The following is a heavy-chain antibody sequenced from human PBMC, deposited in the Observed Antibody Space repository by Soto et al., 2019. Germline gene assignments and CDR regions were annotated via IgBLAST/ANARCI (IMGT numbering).Heavy chain of an antibody. J-gene: IGHJ6*02. V-gene: IGHV4-34*01. CDR3: ARGIYLKQPGITGTTDAYYYGMDV. Sequence: SETLSLTCAVYGGSFSGYYWSWIRQPPGKGLEWIGEINHSGSTNYNPSLKSRVTISVDTSKNQFSLKLSSVTAADTAVYYCARGIYLKQPGITGTTDAYYYGMDVWGQGTTVTVSS. CDR2: INHSGST. CDR1: GGSFSGYY. D-gene: IGHD1-7*01.